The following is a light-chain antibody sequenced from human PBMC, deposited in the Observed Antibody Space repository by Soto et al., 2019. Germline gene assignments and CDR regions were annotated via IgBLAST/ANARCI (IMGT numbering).Light chain of an antibody. V-gene: IGLV2-14*01. CDR1: TSDVGSYNY. CDR3: SSYTSSSTYV. CDR2: DVS. Sequence: QSVLXQPASVSGSPGQSIAISCTGTTSDVGSYNYVSWYQQHPGKAPKVIIYDVSNRPSGVSDRFSGSKSGNTASLTISGLQAEDEADYYCSSYTSSSTYVFGGGTKVTVL. J-gene: IGLJ1*01.